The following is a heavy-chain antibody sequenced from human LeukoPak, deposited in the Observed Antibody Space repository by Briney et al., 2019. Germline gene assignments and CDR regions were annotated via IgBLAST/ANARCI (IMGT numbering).Heavy chain of an antibody. V-gene: IGHV4-34*01. CDR2: INHSGST. CDR1: GGSFSGYY. D-gene: IGHD3-10*01. Sequence: SETLSLTCAVYGGSFSGYYWSWIRQPPGKGLEWIGEINHSGSTNYNPSLKSRVTISVDTSKNQFSLKLSSVTAADTAVYCCARWRLVYYGSGSYSAYGMDVWGKGTTVTVSS. J-gene: IGHJ6*04. CDR3: ARWRLVYYGSGSYSAYGMDV.